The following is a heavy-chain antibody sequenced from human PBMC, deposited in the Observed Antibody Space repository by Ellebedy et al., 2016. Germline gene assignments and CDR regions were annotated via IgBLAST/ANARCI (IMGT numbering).Heavy chain of an antibody. D-gene: IGHD4-17*01. CDR3: ARDLDYGDYFGYYYYYYGMDV. V-gene: IGHV1-46*01. CDR1: GYTFTSYY. CDR2: INPSGGST. Sequence: ASVKVSXKASGYTFTSYYMHWVRQAPGQGLEWMGIINPSGGSTSYAQKFQGRVTMTRDTSTSTVYMELSSLRSVDTAVYYCARDLDYGDYFGYYYYYYGMDVWGQGTTVTVSS. J-gene: IGHJ6*02.